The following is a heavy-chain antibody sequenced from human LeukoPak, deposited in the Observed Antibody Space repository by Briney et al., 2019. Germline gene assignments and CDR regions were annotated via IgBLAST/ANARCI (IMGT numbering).Heavy chain of an antibody. CDR3: SAGPHFDY. J-gene: IGHJ4*02. CDR1: AFTFSDHY. CDR2: IWYDGSQK. V-gene: IGHV3-33*03. Sequence: GGSLRLSCAASAFTFSDHYMDWVRQPPGKGLEWVAFIWYDGSQKNYTDSVKGRLTISRDNTKNSLYLQMNSLRDEDTAVYYCSAGPHFDYWGQGTLVTVSS. D-gene: IGHD1-14*01.